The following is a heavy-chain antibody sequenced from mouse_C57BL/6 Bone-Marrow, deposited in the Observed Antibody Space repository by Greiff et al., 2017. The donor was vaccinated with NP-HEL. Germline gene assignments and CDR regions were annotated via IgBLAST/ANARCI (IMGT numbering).Heavy chain of an antibody. V-gene: IGHV1-76*01. J-gene: IGHJ3*01. CDR3: ARSGYGFAY. CDR1: GYTFTDYY. Sequence: QVQLKESGAELVRPGASVKLSCKASGYTFTDYYINWVKQRPGQGLEWIARIYPGSGNTYYNEKFKGKATLTAEKSSSTAYMQLSSLTSEDSAVYFCARSGYGFAYWGQGTLVTVSA. CDR2: IYPGSGNT. D-gene: IGHD3-2*02.